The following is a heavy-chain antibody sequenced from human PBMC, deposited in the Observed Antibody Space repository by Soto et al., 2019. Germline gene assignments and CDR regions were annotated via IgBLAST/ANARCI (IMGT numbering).Heavy chain of an antibody. J-gene: IGHJ4*02. V-gene: IGHV1-8*01. CDR1: GYTFTSYD. CDR2: MNPNSGNT. D-gene: IGHD1-20*01. CDR3: TGEINWKGVDY. Sequence: QVQLVQSGAEVKKPGASVKVSCKASGYTFTSYDINWVRQATGQGLEWMGWMNPNSGNTGYAQKFQGRVTMTRNTSNSTAYMELSSLRSEHRAVYYCTGEINWKGVDYWGQGTLVTVSS.